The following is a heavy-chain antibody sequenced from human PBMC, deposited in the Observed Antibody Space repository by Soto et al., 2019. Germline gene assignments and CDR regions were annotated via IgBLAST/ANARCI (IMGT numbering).Heavy chain of an antibody. CDR3: ARGPTSIVGATPFDY. J-gene: IGHJ4*02. CDR1: GFTFSSYA. V-gene: IGHV3-30-3*01. D-gene: IGHD1-26*01. CDR2: ISYDGSNK. Sequence: QVQLVESGGGVVQPGRSLRLSCAASGFTFSSYAMHWVRQAPCKGLEWVAVISYDGSNKYYADSVKGRFTISRDNSKNTLYLQMNSLRAEDTAVYYCARGPTSIVGATPFDYWGQGTLVTVSS.